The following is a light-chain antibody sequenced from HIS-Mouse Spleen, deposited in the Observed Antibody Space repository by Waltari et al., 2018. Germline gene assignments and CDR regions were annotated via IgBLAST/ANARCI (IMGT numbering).Light chain of an antibody. V-gene: IGKV1-9*01. CDR3: QQLNSYPPT. CDR1: QGISSY. CDR2: AAS. Sequence: IQLTHSTSFLSAPAGDRVTFTCRASQGISSYLAWYQQKPGKAPKLLIYAASTLQSGVPSRFSGSGSGTEFTLTISSLQPEDFATYYCQQLNSYPPTFGQGTKVEIK. J-gene: IGKJ1*01.